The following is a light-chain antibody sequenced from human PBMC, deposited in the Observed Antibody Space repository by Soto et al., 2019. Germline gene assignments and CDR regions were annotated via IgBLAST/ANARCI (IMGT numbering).Light chain of an antibody. V-gene: IGKV3-20*01. Sequence: EVVLTHSPGPLSLSAGDRATLSCGASQSVSRSYLGWYQQKNGQAPRLVMYGASIRAAGVPDRFSGSGYGTDVNLTISRLEPEDLAVYYCQQYGSSPWTFGQGTKVDIK. CDR3: QQYGSSPWT. J-gene: IGKJ1*01. CDR1: QSVSRSY. CDR2: GAS.